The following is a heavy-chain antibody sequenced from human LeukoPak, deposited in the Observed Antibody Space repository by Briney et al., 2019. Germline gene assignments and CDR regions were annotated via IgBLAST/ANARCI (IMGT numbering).Heavy chain of an antibody. CDR3: VRGGQGRDDYFDY. Sequence: GGSLRLSCTASRFSFRSYRLNWVRQSPAKGLEWISYIGGGGDAIYYAESVRGRFTISRDNARNSVYLQVNSLRVEGTAVYYCVRGGQGRDDYFDYWGQGTLVTASS. V-gene: IGHV3-48*04. J-gene: IGHJ4*02. CDR2: IGGGGDAI. CDR1: RFSFRSYR.